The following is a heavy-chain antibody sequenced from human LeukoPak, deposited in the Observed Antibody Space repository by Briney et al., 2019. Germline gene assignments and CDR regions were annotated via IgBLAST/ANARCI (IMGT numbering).Heavy chain of an antibody. V-gene: IGHV4-34*01. CDR1: GGTFSSYY. D-gene: IGHD6-19*01. Sequence: SETLSLTCAVYGGTFSSYYWSWIRQPPGKGLEWVWEINHSGTTNYNPSLKSRVTISVDTSKNQFSLKLSSVTAADTAVYYCASVAVAGTKWFDHWGQGSLVTVSS. CDR2: INHSGTT. CDR3: ASVAVAGTKWFDH. J-gene: IGHJ5*02.